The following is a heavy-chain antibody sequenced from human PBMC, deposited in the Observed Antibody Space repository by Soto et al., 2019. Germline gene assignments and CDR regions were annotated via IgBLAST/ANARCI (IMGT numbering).Heavy chain of an antibody. CDR2: IIPIFGKA. D-gene: IGHD2-15*01. CDR1: GGTFSSYS. V-gene: IGHV1-69*12. CDR3: ARELVVVVVAATARGWVDP. Sequence: QVQLVQSGAEVKKPGSSVKVSCKASGGTFSSYSISWVRQAPGQGLEWMGGIIPIFGKANYAQKFRGRVTITADESTSKAYMELSSLRSEDTAVYDCARELVVVVVAATARGWVDPWGQGTLVTVSS. J-gene: IGHJ5*02.